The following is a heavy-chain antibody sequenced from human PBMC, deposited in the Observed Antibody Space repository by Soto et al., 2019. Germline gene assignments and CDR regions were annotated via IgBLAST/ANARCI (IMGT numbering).Heavy chain of an antibody. Sequence: QVQLQESGPGLVKSSQTLSLTCTVSGGSISSADYYWSWIRQPPGQDMEWIGYIYYSGRTYYNPSLKSRVTISVDTSKNQFSLKLSSVTAPDTAVYYLARLRNYAGNSDAFDLWGQGTMVSVSS. D-gene: IGHD1-7*01. J-gene: IGHJ3*01. CDR1: GGSISSADYY. CDR2: IYYSGRT. CDR3: ARLRNYAGNSDAFDL. V-gene: IGHV4-30-4*01.